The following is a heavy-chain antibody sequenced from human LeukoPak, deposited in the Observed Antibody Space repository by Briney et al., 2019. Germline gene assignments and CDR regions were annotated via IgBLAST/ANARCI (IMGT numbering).Heavy chain of an antibody. CDR3: ARDKASDYGDYELDAFDI. J-gene: IGHJ3*02. CDR1: GGSISSYY. V-gene: IGHV4-4*07. CDR2: IYTSGST. D-gene: IGHD4-17*01. Sequence: SETLSLTCTVSGGSISSYYWSWIRQPAGKGLEWIGRIYTSGSTNYNPSLKSRVTMSVDTSKNQFSLKLSSVTAADTAVYYCARDKASDYGDYELDAFDIWGQGTVVTVSS.